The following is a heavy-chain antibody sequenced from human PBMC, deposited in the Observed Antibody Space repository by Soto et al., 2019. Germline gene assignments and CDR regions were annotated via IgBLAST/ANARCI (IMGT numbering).Heavy chain of an antibody. CDR1: GYTFTNYE. J-gene: IGHJ5*02. CDR2: MNPNSGDT. V-gene: IGHV1-8*01. CDR3: ARGRGGHCSGVKCYCWLDP. D-gene: IGHD2-15*01. Sequence: QEQLVQSGAEVKKPGASVKVSCKASGYTFTNYETIWVRQATGQGLEWMGWMNPNSGDTVYAEKFQGRVTLTRDTSISTAYMELSSLRYEDTAVYYCARGRGGHCSGVKCYCWLDPWGQGTLVTVSS.